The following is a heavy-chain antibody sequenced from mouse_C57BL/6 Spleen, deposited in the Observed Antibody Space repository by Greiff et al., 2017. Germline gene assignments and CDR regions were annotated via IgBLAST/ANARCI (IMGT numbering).Heavy chain of an antibody. V-gene: IGHV1-64*01. Sequence: VQLQQPGAELVKPGASVKLSCKASGYTFTSYWMHWVKQRPGQGLEWIGMIHPNSGSTNYNEKFKSKATLTVDKSSSTAYMQLSSLTSEDSAVYYCARCPYYYGSSYVGFDYWGQGTTLTVSS. J-gene: IGHJ2*01. D-gene: IGHD1-1*01. CDR2: IHPNSGST. CDR3: ARCPYYYGSSYVGFDY. CDR1: GYTFTSYW.